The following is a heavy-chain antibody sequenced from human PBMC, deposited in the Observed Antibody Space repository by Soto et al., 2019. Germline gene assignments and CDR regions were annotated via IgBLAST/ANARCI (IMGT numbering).Heavy chain of an antibody. CDR1: GGSISSYY. Sequence: QVQLQESGPGLVKPSETLSLTCTVSGGSISSYYWSWIRQPPGKGLEWIGYIYYSGSTNYNPSLTGRVTISGDTSKNQFSLKLSSVTAADTAVYYCARHEGSGWYDYWGQGTLVTVSS. V-gene: IGHV4-59*08. CDR3: ARHEGSGWYDY. J-gene: IGHJ4*02. CDR2: IYYSGST. D-gene: IGHD6-19*01.